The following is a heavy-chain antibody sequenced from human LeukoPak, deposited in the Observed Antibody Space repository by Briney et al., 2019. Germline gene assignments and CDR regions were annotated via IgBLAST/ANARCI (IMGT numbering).Heavy chain of an antibody. CDR3: ASTSYYYDSSGYYVY. Sequence: PSETLSLTCTVSGSSISSSSYYWGWIRQPPGKGLEWIGSIYYSGSTYYNPSLKSRVTISVDTSKNQFSLKLSSVTAADTAVYYCASTSYYYDSSGYYVYWGQGTLVTVSS. CDR1: GSSISSSSYY. D-gene: IGHD3-22*01. V-gene: IGHV4-39*01. J-gene: IGHJ4*02. CDR2: IYYSGST.